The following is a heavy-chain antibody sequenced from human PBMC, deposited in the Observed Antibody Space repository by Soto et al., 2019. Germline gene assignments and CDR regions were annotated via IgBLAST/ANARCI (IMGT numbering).Heavy chain of an antibody. CDR3: ARGEGYSGYRGYSYGYIPDY. J-gene: IGHJ4*02. Sequence: EASVKVSCKASGGTFSSYAISWVRQAPGQGLEWMGGIIPIFGTANYAQKFQGRVTITADESTSTAYMELSSLRSEDTAVYYCARGEGYSGYRGYSYGYIPDYWGQGTLVTSPQ. CDR1: GGTFSSYA. V-gene: IGHV1-69*13. D-gene: IGHD5-18*01. CDR2: IIPIFGTA.